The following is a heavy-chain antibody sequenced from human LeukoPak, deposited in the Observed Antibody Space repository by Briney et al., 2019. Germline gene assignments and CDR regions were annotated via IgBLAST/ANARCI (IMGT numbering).Heavy chain of an antibody. V-gene: IGHV4-59*01. CDR2: IYYSGST. J-gene: IGHJ6*03. CDR3: ARETGEIGSYYMDV. CDR1: GGSISSYY. D-gene: IGHD1-14*01. Sequence: SETLSLTCTVSGGSISSYYWSWIRQRPGKGLEWIGYIYYSGSTNYNPSLKGRVTISVDTSKNQFSLKLSSVTAADTAVYYCARETGEIGSYYMDVWGKGTTVTVSS.